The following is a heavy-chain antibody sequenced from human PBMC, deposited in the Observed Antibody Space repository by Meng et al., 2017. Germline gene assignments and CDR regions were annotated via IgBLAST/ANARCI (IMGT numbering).Heavy chain of an antibody. Sequence: VQRVESGGGLVQPGGSLGLSCAAFGFTFSSYWMHWVRQAPGKGLVWVSRINSDGSSTSYADSVKGRFTISRDNAKNSLYLQMNSLRAEDTAVYYCARASSDSSSWYIDYWGQGTLVTVSS. CDR3: ARASSDSSSWYIDY. J-gene: IGHJ4*02. CDR1: GFTFSSYW. V-gene: IGHV3-74*01. D-gene: IGHD6-13*01. CDR2: INSDGSST.